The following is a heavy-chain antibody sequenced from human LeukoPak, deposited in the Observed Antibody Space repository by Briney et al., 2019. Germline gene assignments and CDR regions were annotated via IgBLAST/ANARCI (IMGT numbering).Heavy chain of an antibody. CDR1: GGSISSYY. J-gene: IGHJ5*02. CDR3: ARTDYDSSGYYYGWFDP. CDR2: IYYSGST. V-gene: IGHV4-59*12. D-gene: IGHD3-22*01. Sequence: SETLSLTCTVSGGSISSYYWSWIRQPPGKGLEWIGYIYYSGSTNYNPSLKSRVTISVDTSKNQFSLKLSSVTAADTAVYYCARTDYDSSGYYYGWFDPWGQGTLVTVSS.